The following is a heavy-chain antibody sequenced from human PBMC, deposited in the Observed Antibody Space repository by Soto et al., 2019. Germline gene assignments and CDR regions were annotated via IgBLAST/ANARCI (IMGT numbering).Heavy chain of an antibody. CDR2: VYYSGTT. V-gene: IGHV4-39*01. J-gene: IGHJ3*02. Sequence: SETLSLTCTVSGDSISNSAYYWGWIRQPPGKGLEWTGSVYYSGTTYYSPSLRSRLTIAVHTSMNQFSLNLSSVTAADTAVYYCARLPIDRGAFDIWGQGTMVTVSS. CDR3: ARLPIDRGAFDI. CDR1: GDSISNSAYY.